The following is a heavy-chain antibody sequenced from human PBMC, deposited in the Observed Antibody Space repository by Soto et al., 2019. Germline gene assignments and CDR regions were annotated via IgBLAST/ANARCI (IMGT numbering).Heavy chain of an antibody. Sequence: SETLSLTCTVSGGSISSGDYYWSWIRQPPGKGLEWIGYIYYGGSTYYNPSLKSRVTISVDTSKNQFSLKLSSVTTADTAVYYCARAPLSGYTRSGNWFVPWGQGTLVTVSS. CDR2: IYYGGST. CDR1: GGSISSGDYY. D-gene: IGHD3-3*01. CDR3: ARAPLSGYTRSGNWFVP. V-gene: IGHV4-30-4*01. J-gene: IGHJ5*02.